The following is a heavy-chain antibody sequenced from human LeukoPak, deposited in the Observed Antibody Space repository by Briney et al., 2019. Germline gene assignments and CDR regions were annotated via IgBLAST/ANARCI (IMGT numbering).Heavy chain of an antibody. D-gene: IGHD4-17*01. CDR1: GGTFSSYA. Sequence: SVKVSCKASGGTFSSYAISWVRQAPGQGLEWMGGIIPIFGTANYAQKFQGRVTITTDESTSTAYMELSSLRSEDTAVYFCAREEFSDYVPFFDYWGQGTLVTVSS. CDR3: AREEFSDYVPFFDY. J-gene: IGHJ4*02. V-gene: IGHV1-69*05. CDR2: IIPIFGTA.